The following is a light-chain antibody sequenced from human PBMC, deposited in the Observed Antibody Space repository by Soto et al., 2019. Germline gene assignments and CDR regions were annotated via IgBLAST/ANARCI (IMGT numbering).Light chain of an antibody. Sequence: QSALTQPRSVSGSPGQSVTISCTGPSSDVGGYNYVSWYQHHPGKAPKVIIYDVTKRPSGVPDRFSGSKSGSTASLTISGLQADDEADYYCCAYAGRVVFGTGTKLTVL. CDR3: CAYAGRVV. V-gene: IGLV2-11*01. CDR2: DVT. CDR1: SSDVGGYNY. J-gene: IGLJ1*01.